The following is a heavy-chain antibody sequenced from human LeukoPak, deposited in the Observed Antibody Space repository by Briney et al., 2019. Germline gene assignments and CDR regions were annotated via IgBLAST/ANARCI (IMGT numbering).Heavy chain of an antibody. Sequence: PSETLSLTCTVSGGSISSNTYYWAWIRQPPGKGLEWIGSIYYSGTSYDNPSLKSRVTISVDTSKNQISLKLNSVTAADTAVYYCTRGQMTTVVAEFDYWGQGTLVTVSS. J-gene: IGHJ4*02. CDR1: GGSISSNTYY. V-gene: IGHV4-39*07. CDR2: IYYSGTS. CDR3: TRGQMTTVVAEFDY. D-gene: IGHD4-11*01.